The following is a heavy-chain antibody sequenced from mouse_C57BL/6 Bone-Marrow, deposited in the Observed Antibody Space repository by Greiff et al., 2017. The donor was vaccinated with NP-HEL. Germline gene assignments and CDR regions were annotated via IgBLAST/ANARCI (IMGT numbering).Heavy chain of an antibody. CDR2: ISYDGSN. V-gene: IGHV3-6*01. D-gene: IGHD1-1*01. Sequence: ESGPGLVKPSQSLSLTCSVTGYSITSGYYWNWIRQFPGNQLEWMGYISYDGSNNYNPSLKNRISITRDTSKNQFFLKLNSVTTENTSTYYCARDLSTTVVAGAMDYWGQGTSVTVSS. J-gene: IGHJ4*01. CDR1: GYSITSGYY. CDR3: ARDLSTTVVAGAMDY.